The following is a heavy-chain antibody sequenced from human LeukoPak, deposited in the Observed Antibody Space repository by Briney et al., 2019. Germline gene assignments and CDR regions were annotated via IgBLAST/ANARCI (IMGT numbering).Heavy chain of an antibody. D-gene: IGHD5-18*01. CDR3: ASLTRGYSYGYLS. J-gene: IGHJ4*02. Sequence: ASVKVFCKASGYTFTGYYMHWVRQAPGQGLEWMGRINPNSGGTNYAQKFQGRVTMTRDTSISTAYMELSRLRSDDTAVYYCASLTRGYSYGYLSWGQGTLVTVSS. CDR1: GYTFTGYY. CDR2: INPNSGGT. V-gene: IGHV1-2*06.